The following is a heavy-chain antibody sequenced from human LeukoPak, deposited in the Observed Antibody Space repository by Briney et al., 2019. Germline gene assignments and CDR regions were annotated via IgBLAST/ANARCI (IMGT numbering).Heavy chain of an antibody. V-gene: IGHV4-39*01. CDR2: IYNSGST. CDR3: ARHPDYGDYSFDY. D-gene: IGHD4-17*01. Sequence: SETQSLTCTVSVDLYNSSSFYWRSIRQPPGKGLEWLGSIYNSGSTSYNPSLKSRVTISVDTSRNQFSLKLSSVTAADTALYYCARHPDYGDYSFDYWGQGTLVTVSS. J-gene: IGHJ4*02. CDR1: VDLYNSSSFY.